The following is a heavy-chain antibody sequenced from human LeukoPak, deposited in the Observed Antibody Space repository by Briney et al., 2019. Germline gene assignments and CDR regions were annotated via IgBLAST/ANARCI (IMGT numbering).Heavy chain of an antibody. D-gene: IGHD4-17*01. Sequence: VKVSCKASGGTFSSYAISWVRPAPGQGLEWMGRIIPILGIANYAQKFQGRVTITADKSTSTAYMELSSLRSEDTAVYYCARVSVTSETDYWGQGTLVTVSS. CDR2: IIPILGIA. CDR1: GGTFSSYA. CDR3: ARVSVTSETDY. J-gene: IGHJ4*02. V-gene: IGHV1-69*10.